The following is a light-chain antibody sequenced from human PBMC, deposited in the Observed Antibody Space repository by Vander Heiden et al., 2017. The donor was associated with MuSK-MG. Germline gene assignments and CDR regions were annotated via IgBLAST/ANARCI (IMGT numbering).Light chain of an antibody. V-gene: IGLV2-23*02. CDR2: EVT. Sequence: QSAMTQPASVSRSPGQSITISCTGASSDVGNYDLVSWYQQQPGKAPKVIIYEVTERPSGVSNRFSGSKSGNTASLTSSGLQAEDEADYYCCSYTGSSAWVFGGGTKVTVL. CDR1: SSDVGNYDL. J-gene: IGLJ3*02. CDR3: CSYTGSSAWV.